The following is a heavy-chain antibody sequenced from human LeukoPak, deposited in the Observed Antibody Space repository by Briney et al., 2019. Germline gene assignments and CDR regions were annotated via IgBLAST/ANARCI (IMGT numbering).Heavy chain of an antibody. Sequence: GGSLRLSCTASGFTFGDYAMSWFRQAPGKGLEWVGFIRSKAYGGTTEYVASVKGRFIISRDDSKSTAYLPMHFLKTDDTVVYYCTSTPLYDSSGNYYRIRWWGQECPISVSS. CDR1: GFTFGDYA. D-gene: IGHD3-22*01. CDR3: TSTPLYDSSGNYYRIRW. J-gene: IGHJ4*02. V-gene: IGHV3-49*03. CDR2: IRSKAYGGTT.